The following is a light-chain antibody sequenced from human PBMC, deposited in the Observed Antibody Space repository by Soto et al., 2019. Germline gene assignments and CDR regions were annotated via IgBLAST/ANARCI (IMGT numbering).Light chain of an antibody. CDR1: QDIRND. J-gene: IGKJ2*01. Sequence: GDRVTITCRASQDIRNDLGWYQQKAGKAPKLLIYGASTLQSGVPSRFSGRGSGTDFTLTISSLQPEYFATYYCLQDYNYPRTFGQGTKLEIK. V-gene: IGKV1-6*01. CDR3: LQDYNYPRT. CDR2: GAS.